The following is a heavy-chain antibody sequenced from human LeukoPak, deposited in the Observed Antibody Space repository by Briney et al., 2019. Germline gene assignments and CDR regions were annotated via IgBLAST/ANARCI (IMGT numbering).Heavy chain of an antibody. V-gene: IGHV4-34*01. CDR2: INHSGST. D-gene: IGHD2/OR15-2a*01. Sequence: TASETLSLTCAVYGSSFSGHYWSWIRQPPGMGLEWIGEINHSGSTSNNPSLKSRVTISIDTSKNHFSLKLNAVTAADTAVYYCASGENIPYWYFDLWGRGTLVTVSS. CDR3: ASGENIPYWYFDL. CDR1: GSSFSGHY. J-gene: IGHJ2*01.